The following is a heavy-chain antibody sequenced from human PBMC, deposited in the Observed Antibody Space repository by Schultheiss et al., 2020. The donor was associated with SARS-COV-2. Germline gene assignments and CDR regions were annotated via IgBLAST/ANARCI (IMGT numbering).Heavy chain of an antibody. CDR1: GGSISSYY. Sequence: SETLSLTCTVSGGSISSYYWSWIRQPPGKGLEWIGYIYYSGSTNYNPSLKSRVTISVDRSKNQFSLKLSSVTAADTAVYYCARRIVVVPAAMGLGAFDIWGQGTMVTVSS. J-gene: IGHJ3*02. CDR2: IYYSGST. D-gene: IGHD2-2*01. CDR3: ARRIVVVPAAMGLGAFDI. V-gene: IGHV4-59*01.